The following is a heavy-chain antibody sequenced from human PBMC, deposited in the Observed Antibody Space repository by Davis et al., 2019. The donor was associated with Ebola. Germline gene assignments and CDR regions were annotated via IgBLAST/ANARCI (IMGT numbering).Heavy chain of an antibody. CDR1: GFTVSSNY. CDR3: ARVVYSSSWYNY. CDR2: IYSGGST. J-gene: IGHJ4*02. Sequence: GESPKISCAASGFTVSSNYMSWVRQAPGKGLEWGSVIYSGGSTYYADSVKGRFTISRDNSKNTLYLQMNSLRAEDTAVYYCARVVYSSSWYNYWGQGTLVTVSS. V-gene: IGHV3-53*01. D-gene: IGHD6-13*01.